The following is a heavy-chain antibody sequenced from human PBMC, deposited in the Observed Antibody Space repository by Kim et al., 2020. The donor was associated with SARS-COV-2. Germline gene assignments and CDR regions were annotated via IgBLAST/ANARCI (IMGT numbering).Heavy chain of an antibody. CDR1: GFSFNSYG. V-gene: IGHV3-33*01. Sequence: GGSLRLSCAASGFSFNSYGMHWVRQAPGKGLEWVAVTWYDGSKKFYADSVKGRFTISRDNSKNTLYLQMNSLRAEDTAVYYCAREDCISTSCYGVDAFDIWGQGTMVTVSS. CDR2: TWYDGSKK. CDR3: AREDCISTSCYGVDAFDI. D-gene: IGHD2-2*01. J-gene: IGHJ3*02.